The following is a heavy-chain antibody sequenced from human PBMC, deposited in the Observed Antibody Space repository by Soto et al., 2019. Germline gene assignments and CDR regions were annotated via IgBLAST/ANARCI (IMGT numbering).Heavy chain of an antibody. J-gene: IGHJ4*02. Sequence: EVQLLESGGGLVQPGGSLRLSCAASGFTFSSYAMSWVRQAPGKGLEWVSAISGSGGSTYYADSVKGRFTISRDNSKNTLYLQMNSLRAEDTAVYYCAKDGYAGCSGGSCDAFDYWGQGTLVTVSS. D-gene: IGHD2-15*01. CDR1: GFTFSSYA. CDR2: ISGSGGST. CDR3: AKDGYAGCSGGSCDAFDY. V-gene: IGHV3-23*01.